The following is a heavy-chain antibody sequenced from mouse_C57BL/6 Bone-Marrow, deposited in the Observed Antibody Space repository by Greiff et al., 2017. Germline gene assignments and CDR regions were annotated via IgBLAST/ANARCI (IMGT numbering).Heavy chain of an antibody. Sequence: DVKLQESGPGLVKPSQSLSLTCSVTGYSITSGYYWNWIRQFPGNKLEWMGYISYDGSNNYNPSLKNRISITRDTSKNQFFLKLNSVTTEDTATYYCAAYYSFYWGQGTTLTVSS. CDR1: GYSITSGYY. CDR3: AAYYSFY. V-gene: IGHV3-6*01. J-gene: IGHJ2*01. D-gene: IGHD2-12*01. CDR2: ISYDGSN.